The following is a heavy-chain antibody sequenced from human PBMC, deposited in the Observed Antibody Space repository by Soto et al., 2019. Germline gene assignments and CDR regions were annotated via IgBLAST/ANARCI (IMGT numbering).Heavy chain of an antibody. J-gene: IGHJ4*02. CDR2: INPKSDDT. D-gene: IGHD1-1*01. Sequence: QGLEWMGRINPKSDDTNYAQKFQGRVTMTRDTSIDTAYLELTGLTSDDTATYYCARTHDIDERRWRLGCWGQGTLVTVFS. V-gene: IGHV1-2*02. CDR3: ARTHDIDERRWRLGC.